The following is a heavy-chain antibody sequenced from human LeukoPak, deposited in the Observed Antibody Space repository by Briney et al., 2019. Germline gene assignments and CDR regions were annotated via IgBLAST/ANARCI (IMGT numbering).Heavy chain of an antibody. D-gene: IGHD3-9*01. CDR3: ARDLTSFDY. CDR2: IYYSGSP. V-gene: IGHV4-59*01. J-gene: IGHJ4*02. CDR1: GVSIGSYY. Sequence: SETLSLTCTVSGVSIGSYYWTWIRQPPGKGLEWIGYIYYSGSPNYNPSLKSRVTISVDTSKNQLSLKLTSVTAADTAVYYCARDLTSFDYWGQGTLVTVCS.